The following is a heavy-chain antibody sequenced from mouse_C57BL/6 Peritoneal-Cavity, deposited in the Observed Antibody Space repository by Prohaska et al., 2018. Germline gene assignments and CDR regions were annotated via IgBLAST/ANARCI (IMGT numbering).Heavy chain of an antibody. Sequence: EVQLVESGGGLVKPGGSLKLSCAASGFTFSDYGVHWVRQAPEKGLEWVAYISSGSSTIYYADTVKGRFTISRDNAKNTLFLQMTSLRSEDTAMYYCARKDYYWYFDVWGTGTTVTISS. CDR3: ARKDYYWYFDV. V-gene: IGHV5-17*01. CDR2: ISSGSSTI. D-gene: IGHD2-4*01. CDR1: GFTFSDYG. J-gene: IGHJ1*03.